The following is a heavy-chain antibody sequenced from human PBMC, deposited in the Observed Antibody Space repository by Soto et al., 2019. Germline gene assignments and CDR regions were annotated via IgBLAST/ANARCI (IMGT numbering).Heavy chain of an antibody. CDR3: ARDLEDVVVPAAEY. J-gene: IGHJ4*02. V-gene: IGHV1-18*01. D-gene: IGHD2-2*01. Sequence: ASVKVCCKASCYTFTSYGISLFRHSPGQWLEWMLWISAYNGNTNYAQKLQGRVTMTTDTSTSTAYMELRSLRSDDTAVYYCARDLEDVVVPAAEYWGQGTLVTVSS. CDR1: CYTFTSYG. CDR2: ISAYNGNT.